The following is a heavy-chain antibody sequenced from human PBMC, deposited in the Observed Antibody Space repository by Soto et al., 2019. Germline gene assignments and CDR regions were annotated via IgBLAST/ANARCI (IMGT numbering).Heavy chain of an antibody. CDR1: GFTFSSYA. J-gene: IGHJ5*02. Sequence: GGSLRLSCAASGFTFSSYAMHWVRQAPGKGLEWVAVISYDGSNKYYADSVKGRFTISRDNSKNTLYLQMNSLRAEDTAVYYCARGTYCSGGSCYPSNWFDPWGQGTLVTVSS. CDR2: ISYDGSNK. CDR3: ARGTYCSGGSCYPSNWFDP. V-gene: IGHV3-30-3*01. D-gene: IGHD2-15*01.